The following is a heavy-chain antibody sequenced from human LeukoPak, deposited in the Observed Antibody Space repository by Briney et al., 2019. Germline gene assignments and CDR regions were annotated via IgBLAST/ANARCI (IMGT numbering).Heavy chain of an antibody. V-gene: IGHV3-74*01. CDR1: GFTLSSSW. CDR3: ARAARADCTSPTCHSWLAP. Sequence: PGGSLRLSCAASGFTLSSSWIHWVRQAPGKGLVWVSRNSDGSTTTYADSVKGRFTISRDNAKNTLYLQMNSLRAEDTAVYYCARAARADCTSPTCHSWLAPWGQGTQVTVSS. D-gene: IGHD2/OR15-2a*01. J-gene: IGHJ5*02. CDR2: NSDGSTT.